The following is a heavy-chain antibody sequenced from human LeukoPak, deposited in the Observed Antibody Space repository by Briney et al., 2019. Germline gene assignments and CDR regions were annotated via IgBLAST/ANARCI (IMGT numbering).Heavy chain of an antibody. CDR1: GFTFDDYA. V-gene: IGHV3-9*01. CDR3: AKGLFSFWSGYYTPFDY. CDR2: ISWNSGSI. J-gene: IGHJ4*02. D-gene: IGHD3-3*01. Sequence: GRSLRLSCAASGFTFDDYAMHWVRQAPGKGLEWVSGISWNSGSIGYADSVKGRFTISRDNAKNSLYLQMNSLRAEDTAMYYCAKGLFSFWSGYYTPFDYWGQGTLVTVSS.